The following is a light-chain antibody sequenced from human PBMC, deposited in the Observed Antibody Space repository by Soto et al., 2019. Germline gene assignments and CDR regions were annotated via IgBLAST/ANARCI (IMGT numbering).Light chain of an antibody. J-gene: IGKJ2*03. V-gene: IGKV1-39*01. Sequence: DLQLTQSPSSLSASIGDRVTITCRASQSISTYLNWYQMKPGKAPNLLIYAASSLHSGVPSRFSGSGSGTYFTLTISSLQPEDHATYYCQQSYSTLVYSFGQGTKLEI. CDR1: QSISTY. CDR3: QQSYSTLVYS. CDR2: AAS.